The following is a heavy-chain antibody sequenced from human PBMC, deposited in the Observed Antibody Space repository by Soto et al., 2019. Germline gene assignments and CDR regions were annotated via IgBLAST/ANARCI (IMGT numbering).Heavy chain of an antibody. CDR3: ARDEGLGVNYYYYGMDV. V-gene: IGHV3-33*01. CDR1: GFTFSSYG. J-gene: IGHJ6*02. Sequence: QVQLVESGGGGVQPGRSLRLSCAASGFTFSSYGMHWVRQAPGKGLVWVAVIWYDGSNKYYADSVKGRFTISRDNSKNPLYLQMNSLRAEDTAVYYCARDEGLGVNYYYYGMDVWGQGTTVTVSS. D-gene: IGHD3-10*01. CDR2: IWYDGSNK.